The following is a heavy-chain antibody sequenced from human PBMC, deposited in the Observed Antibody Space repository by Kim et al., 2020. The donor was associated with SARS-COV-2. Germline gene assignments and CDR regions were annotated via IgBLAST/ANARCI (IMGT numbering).Heavy chain of an antibody. CDR1: GYSFTSYW. CDR2: IYPGDSDT. V-gene: IGHV5-51*01. Sequence: GESLKISCKGSGYSFTSYWIGWVRQMPGKGLEWMGIIYPGDSDTRYSPSFQGQVTISADKSISTAYLQWSSLKASDTAMYYCARLLGYCSGGSCYNWFDPWGQGTLVTVSS. CDR3: ARLLGYCSGGSCYNWFDP. D-gene: IGHD2-15*01. J-gene: IGHJ5*02.